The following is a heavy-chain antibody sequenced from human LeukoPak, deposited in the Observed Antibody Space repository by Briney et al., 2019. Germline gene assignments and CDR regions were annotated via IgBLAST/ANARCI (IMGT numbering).Heavy chain of an antibody. CDR2: ISDDGRNK. CDR3: AKRPSDYGDYVTYFDY. CDR1: GFSFISYG. J-gene: IGHJ4*02. Sequence: GGSLRLSCAASGFSFISYGTHWVRQAPGKGLEWVGVISDDGRNKNYADSVKGRFTISRDNSKDTLYLQMNSLRDEDTAVYYCAKRPSDYGDYVTYFDYWGQGTLVTVSS. V-gene: IGHV3-30*18. D-gene: IGHD4-17*01.